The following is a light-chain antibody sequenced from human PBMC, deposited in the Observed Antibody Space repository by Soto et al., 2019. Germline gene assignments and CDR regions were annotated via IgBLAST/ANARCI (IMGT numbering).Light chain of an antibody. Sequence: EIVLTQSPGTLSLSPGDRATLSCRASQSVSIYLAWYQQKPGQAPRLLIYDASNRVTGIPARFSGSGSGTDFTLTISSVEPEDFAVYYCQQRVACLTFGGGTKLEIK. J-gene: IGKJ4*01. CDR2: DAS. V-gene: IGKV3-11*01. CDR1: QSVSIY. CDR3: QQRVACLT.